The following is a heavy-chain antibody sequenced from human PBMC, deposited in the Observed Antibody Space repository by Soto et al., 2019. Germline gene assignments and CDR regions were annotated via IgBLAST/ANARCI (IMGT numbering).Heavy chain of an antibody. CDR1: GYTFTSSY. D-gene: IGHD3-16*01. CDR3: AGWGMSPGD. Sequence: QVQLVQSGAEVKKPGASVTVSCKASGYTFTSSYIHWVRQAPGQGLEWIGIINPSAGSTSYARKFQGRVTMTRDTSTSTVYVELNSLKSEDTAVYYCAGWGMSPGDWGQGTLVTVSS. CDR2: INPSAGST. J-gene: IGHJ4*02. V-gene: IGHV1-46*01.